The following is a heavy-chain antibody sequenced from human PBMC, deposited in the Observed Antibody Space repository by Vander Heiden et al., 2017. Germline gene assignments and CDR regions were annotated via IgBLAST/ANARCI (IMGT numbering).Heavy chain of an antibody. CDR3: AKDIESSSSNYYYGMDV. CDR2: ISWDGGST. CDR1: GLTCDAST. J-gene: IGHJ6*02. Sequence: EVQLAKSCGVVVRPVGSLRLSSASHGLTCDASTMHWVRQAPGKGLEWVSLISWDGGSTYYADSVKGRFTISRDNSKNSLYLQMNSLRTEDTALYYCAKDIESSSSNYYYGMDVWGQGTTVTVSS. D-gene: IGHD6-6*01. V-gene: IGHV3-43*01.